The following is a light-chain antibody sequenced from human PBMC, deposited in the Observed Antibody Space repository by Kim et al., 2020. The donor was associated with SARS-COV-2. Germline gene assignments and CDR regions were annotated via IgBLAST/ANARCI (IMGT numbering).Light chain of an antibody. CDR3: QAWDNNAAV. J-gene: IGLJ3*02. CDR1: NLGDKY. V-gene: IGLV3-1*01. CDR2: QHT. Sequence: VSPGQTVTITCSGSNLGDKYAYWYQKKAGQSPVLVIYQHTKRPSGISQRFSGSSSGNTATLTISRAQTMDEADYYCQAWDNNAAVFGGGTQLTV.